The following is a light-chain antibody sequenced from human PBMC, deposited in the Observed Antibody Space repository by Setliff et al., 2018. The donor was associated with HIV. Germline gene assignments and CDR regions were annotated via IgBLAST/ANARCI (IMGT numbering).Light chain of an antibody. J-gene: IGLJ1*01. CDR3: SSYTSTSTLCV. Sequence: QSALAQAASVPGSPGQSITMSCTGTRSDVGGYNYVSWYQQHPGKAPKLMIYDVSNRPSGVSNRFSGSKSGNTASLTISGLQAEDEADYYCSSYTSTSTLCVFGTGTKVTVL. CDR2: DVS. V-gene: IGLV2-14*03. CDR1: RSDVGGYNY.